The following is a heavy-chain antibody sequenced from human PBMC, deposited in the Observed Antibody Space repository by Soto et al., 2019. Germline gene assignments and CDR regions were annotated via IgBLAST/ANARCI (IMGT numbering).Heavy chain of an antibody. J-gene: IGHJ4*02. CDR2: ISGSGGST. CDR1: GFTFSSYA. D-gene: IGHD6-13*01. Sequence: GGSLRLSCAASGFTFSSYAMSWVRQAPGKGLEWVSAISGSGGSTYYADSVKGRFTISRDNSKSTLYLQMNSLRAEDTAVYYCAKDRSSSWFPSKFDYWGQGTLVTVSS. CDR3: AKDRSSSWFPSKFDY. V-gene: IGHV3-23*01.